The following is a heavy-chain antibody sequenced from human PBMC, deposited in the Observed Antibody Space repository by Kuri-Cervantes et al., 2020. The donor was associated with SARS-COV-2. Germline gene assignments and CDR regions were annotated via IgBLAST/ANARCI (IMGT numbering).Heavy chain of an antibody. CDR3: AGGIAATNAFDI. V-gene: IGHV3-9*01. CDR1: GFTFDDYA. D-gene: IGHD6-13*01. J-gene: IGHJ3*02. CDR2: ISWNSGSK. Sequence: SLKISCSASGFTFDDYAMHWVRQAPGKGLEWVSGISWNSGSKGYADSVKGRFTISRDISKNTLYLQMNSLRAEDTAVYYCAGGIAATNAFDIWGQGTMVTVSS.